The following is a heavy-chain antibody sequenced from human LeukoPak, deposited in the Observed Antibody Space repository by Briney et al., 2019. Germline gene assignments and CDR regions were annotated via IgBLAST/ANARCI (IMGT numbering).Heavy chain of an antibody. CDR1: GYTFTSYG. D-gene: IGHD3-10*01. CDR2: INTNTGNP. V-gene: IGHV7-4-1*02. J-gene: IGHJ5*02. Sequence: ASVKVSCKASGYTFTSYGISWVRQAPGQGLEWMGWINTNTGNPTYAQGFTGRFVFSLDTSVSAAYLQISSLKAEDTAVYYCARFTYYYGSGSSPDPWGQGTLVTVSS. CDR3: ARFTYYYGSGSSPDP.